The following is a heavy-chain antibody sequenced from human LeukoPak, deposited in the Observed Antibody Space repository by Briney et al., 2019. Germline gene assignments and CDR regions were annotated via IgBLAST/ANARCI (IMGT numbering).Heavy chain of an antibody. CDR3: ARVGGYSYGYGAFDI. CDR2: IYYSGSYYSGST. Sequence: SQTLSLTCTVSGGSISSGGYYRSWIRQHPGKGLEWIGYIYYSGSYYSGSTYYKPSLKSRVTISVDTSKNQFSLKLSSVTAADTAVYYCARVGGYSYGYGAFDIWGQGTVVTVSS. V-gene: IGHV4-31*03. CDR1: GGSISSGGYY. J-gene: IGHJ3*02. D-gene: IGHD5-18*01.